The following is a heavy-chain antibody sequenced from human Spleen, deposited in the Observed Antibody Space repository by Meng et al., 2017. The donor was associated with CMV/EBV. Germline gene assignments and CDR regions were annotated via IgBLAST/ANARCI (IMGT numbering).Heavy chain of an antibody. CDR1: GYSFPGDY. CDR3: ARVLGSAVGRFDY. D-gene: IGHD1-26*01. CDR2: INPYSGGT. J-gene: IGHJ4*02. Sequence: KASGYSFPGDYMHWVRQAPGQGLEWMGWINPYSGGTHYAQKFQGRVSMTRDTSISTAYMELSRLRSDDTAVYYCARVLGSAVGRFDYWGQGTLVTVSS. V-gene: IGHV1-2*02.